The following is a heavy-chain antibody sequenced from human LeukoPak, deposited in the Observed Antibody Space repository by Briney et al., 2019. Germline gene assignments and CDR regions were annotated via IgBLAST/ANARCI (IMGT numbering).Heavy chain of an antibody. CDR1: GFTFRSYA. CDR3: AREGKTYLHDSSGSHSVDAFDV. CDR2: VSYDGSNE. J-gene: IGHJ3*01. Sequence: GGSLRLSCAASGFTFRSYAMHWVRQAPRKGLEWLAVVSYDGSNEKYGYSVKGRFTISRDNSKSTLFLHINSLGADDTALYYCAREGKTYLHDSSGSHSVDAFDVWGQGTMVTVSS. D-gene: IGHD6-19*01. V-gene: IGHV3-30*03.